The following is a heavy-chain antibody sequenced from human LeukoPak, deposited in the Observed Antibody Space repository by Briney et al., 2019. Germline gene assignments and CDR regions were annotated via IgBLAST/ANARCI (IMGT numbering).Heavy chain of an antibody. CDR1: GGSNNSYY. Sequence: SETLSLTCTVSGGSNNSYYWSWIRQPPGKGLEWIGYTHPSGNTNYSPSLKSQVTISIDTSRNQFPLKLSSVTAADTAVYYCARKAPKKGWFDPWGQGTLVTVSS. CDR3: ARKAPKKGWFDP. V-gene: IGHV4-4*09. J-gene: IGHJ5*02. CDR2: THPSGNT.